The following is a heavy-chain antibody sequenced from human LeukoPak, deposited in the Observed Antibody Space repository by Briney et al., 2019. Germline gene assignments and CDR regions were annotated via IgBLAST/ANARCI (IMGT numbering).Heavy chain of an antibody. V-gene: IGHV3-23*01. J-gene: IGHJ4*02. Sequence: GGSLRLSCAASGFTFSSYAMSWVRQAPGKGLEWVSAISGSGDSTYYADSVKGRFTISRDNSKNTLYLQMNSLRAEDTAVYYCAKDHEDIVVVPAANFDYWGQGTLVTVSS. CDR1: GFTFSSYA. CDR2: ISGSGDST. D-gene: IGHD2-2*01. CDR3: AKDHEDIVVVPAANFDY.